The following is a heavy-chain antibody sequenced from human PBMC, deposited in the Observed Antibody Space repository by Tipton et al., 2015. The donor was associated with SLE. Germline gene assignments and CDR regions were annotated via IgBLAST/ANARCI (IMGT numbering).Heavy chain of an antibody. Sequence: TLSLTCTVYGGSFSGYYWSWIRQPPGKGLEWIGEINHSGATNYNPSLKSRVTISVDTSRNQFSLKVNSVTAADTAVYYCARGLYDVLAGCLLWVWFDGCGHGTQVTVST. V-gene: IGHV4-34*01. CDR1: GGSFSGYY. J-gene: IGHJ5*01. CDR2: INHSGAT. CDR3: ARGLYDVLAGCLLWVWFDG. D-gene: IGHD3-9*01.